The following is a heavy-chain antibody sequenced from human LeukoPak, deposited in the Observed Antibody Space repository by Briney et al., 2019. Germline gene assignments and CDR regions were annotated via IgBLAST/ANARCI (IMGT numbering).Heavy chain of an antibody. CDR3: SGCTYYMDV. Sequence: EPSETLSLTCSVSGGSINDNYWSWIRQPPGKGLEWIGSIYYSGSTYYNPSLKSRVTISVDTSKNQFSLKLSSVTAADTAVYYCSGCTYYMDVWGKGTTVTVSS. J-gene: IGHJ6*03. V-gene: IGHV4-59*04. D-gene: IGHD2-15*01. CDR2: IYYSGST. CDR1: GGSINDNY.